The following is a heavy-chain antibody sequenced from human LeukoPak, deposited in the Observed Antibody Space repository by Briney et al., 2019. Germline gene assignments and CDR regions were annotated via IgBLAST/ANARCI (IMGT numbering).Heavy chain of an antibody. V-gene: IGHV4-59*01. CDR2: IYYSGST. CDR1: GGSISSYY. CDR3: ARVGVWLEPYYFDY. Sequence: SETLSLTCTVSGGSISSYYWSWIRQPPGKGLEWIGDIYYSGSTNYNPSLKSRVTISVDPSQNQFSLKLSSVAAADPAVYYCARVGVWLEPYYFDYWGQGTLVTVSS. D-gene: IGHD6-19*01. J-gene: IGHJ4*02.